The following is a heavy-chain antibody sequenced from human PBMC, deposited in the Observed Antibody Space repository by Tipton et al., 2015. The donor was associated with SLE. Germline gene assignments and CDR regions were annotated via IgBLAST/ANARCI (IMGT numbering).Heavy chain of an antibody. CDR2: IYYSGST. CDR3: ARRMTDDARGMDV. Sequence: TLSLTCTVSGGSISSSSYYWGWIRQPPGKGLEWIGSIYYSGSTYYNPSLKSRVTISVDTSKNQFSLKLSSVTAADTAVYYCARRMTDDARGMDVWGQGTTVTVSS. D-gene: IGHD1-1*01. V-gene: IGHV4-39*07. J-gene: IGHJ6*02. CDR1: GGSISSSSYY.